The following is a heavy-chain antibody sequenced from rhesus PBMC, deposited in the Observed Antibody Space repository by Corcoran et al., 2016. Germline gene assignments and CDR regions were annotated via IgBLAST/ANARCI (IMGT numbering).Heavy chain of an antibody. CDR2: ISGSSGST. V-gene: IGHV4-65*01. CDR3: ARDGSGWSIDY. D-gene: IGHD6S26*01. CDR1: GGSVSSSNW. J-gene: IGHJ4*01. Sequence: QVQLQESGPGLVKPSETLSLTCAVSGGSVSSSNWWSWIRQPPGKGLEWIGYISGSSGSTYYNPSLKSRVTISTDTSKNQFSLKLGSVTAADTAVYYCARDGSGWSIDYWGQGVLVTVSS.